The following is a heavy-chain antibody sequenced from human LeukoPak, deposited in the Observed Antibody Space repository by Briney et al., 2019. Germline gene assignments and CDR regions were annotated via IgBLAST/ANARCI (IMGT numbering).Heavy chain of an antibody. CDR1: GFTFSSYH. V-gene: IGHV3-48*01. Sequence: GGSLRLSCVGSGFTFSSYHMNWVRQAPGKGLEWVSYISSSSSTIYYADSVKGRFTISRDNAKNSLYLQTNSLRAEDTAVYYCARAQYYSDSTGYYYLHYWGQGTLVTVSS. J-gene: IGHJ4*02. CDR2: ISSSSSTI. CDR3: ARAQYYSDSTGYYYLHY. D-gene: IGHD3-22*01.